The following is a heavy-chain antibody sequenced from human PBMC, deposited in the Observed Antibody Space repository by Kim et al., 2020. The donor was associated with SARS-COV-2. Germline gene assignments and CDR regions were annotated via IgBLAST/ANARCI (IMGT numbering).Heavy chain of an antibody. V-gene: IGHV4-39*01. CDR1: GGSISGSSYY. CDR2: IYYSGST. Sequence: SETLSLTCTVSGGSISGSSYYWGWIRQPPGKGLEWIGSIYYSGSTYYKPSLKSRVTISVVTSKNQFSLKLTSVTAADTAIYYCSRHYLGSAWHPCGQGTLVTVSS. J-gene: IGHJ5*02. CDR3: SRHYLGSAWHP. D-gene: IGHD1-1*01.